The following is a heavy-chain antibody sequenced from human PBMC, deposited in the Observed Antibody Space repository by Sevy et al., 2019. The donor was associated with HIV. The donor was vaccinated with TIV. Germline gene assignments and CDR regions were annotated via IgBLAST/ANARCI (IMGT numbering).Heavy chain of an antibody. CDR2: ISTLNVNT. J-gene: IGHJ4*02. CDR3: ARDDCSSLSCHGSLLY. D-gene: IGHD2-2*01. Sequence: ASLKVSCKASGYSFTSYGISCVRQAPGQGLEWMGWISTLNVNTNNAQKFQGRVTMTTDTSTSTAYMELRSLRSDDTAVYYCARDDCSSLSCHGSLLYWGQGTLVTVSS. CDR1: GYSFTSYG. V-gene: IGHV1-18*01.